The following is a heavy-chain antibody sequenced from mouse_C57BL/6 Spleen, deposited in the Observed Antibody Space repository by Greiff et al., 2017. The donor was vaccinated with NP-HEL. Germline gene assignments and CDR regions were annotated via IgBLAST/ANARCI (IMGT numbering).Heavy chain of an antibody. CDR3: ARSYYSNPAWFAY. J-gene: IGHJ3*01. CDR1: GYSITSYY. CDR2: ISYSGST. Sequence: VQLQQSGPGLAKPSQTLSLTCSASGYSITSYYWNWIRQFPGNKLEYMGYISYSGSTYYNPSLKSRISITRDTTKNQESLQLNSVTTEDTATYYCARSYYSNPAWFAYWGQGTLVTVSA. D-gene: IGHD2-5*01. V-gene: IGHV3-8*01.